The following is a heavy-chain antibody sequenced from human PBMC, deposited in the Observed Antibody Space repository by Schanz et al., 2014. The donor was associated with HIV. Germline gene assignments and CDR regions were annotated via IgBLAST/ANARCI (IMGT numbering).Heavy chain of an antibody. V-gene: IGHV3-23*04. D-gene: IGHD5-18*01. CDR2: ISGSDGDT. Sequence: VQLVESGGGLVQPGGSLTLSCAASGFTFTNHALSWVRQAPGRGLEWVSTISGSDGDTYYADSVKGRFTISRDNAKNSLYLHMNSLRAEDTAVYFCAVLWIQPPFDYWGQGTLVTVSS. J-gene: IGHJ4*02. CDR3: AVLWIQPPFDY. CDR1: GFTFTNHA.